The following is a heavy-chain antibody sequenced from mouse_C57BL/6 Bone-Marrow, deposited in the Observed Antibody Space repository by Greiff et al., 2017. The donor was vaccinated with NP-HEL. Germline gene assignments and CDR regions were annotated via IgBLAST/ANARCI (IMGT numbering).Heavy chain of an antibody. V-gene: IGHV1-63*01. Sequence: VQLQQSGAELVRPGTSVKMSCKASGYTFTNYWIGWAKQRPGHGLEWIGDIYPGGGYTNYNEKFKGKATLTADKSSSTAYMQCRSLTSEDSAIYYCARWGGYDRYFDVWGTGTTVTVSS. CDR3: ARWGGYDRYFDV. CDR2: IYPGGGYT. CDR1: GYTFTNYW. D-gene: IGHD2-2*01. J-gene: IGHJ1*03.